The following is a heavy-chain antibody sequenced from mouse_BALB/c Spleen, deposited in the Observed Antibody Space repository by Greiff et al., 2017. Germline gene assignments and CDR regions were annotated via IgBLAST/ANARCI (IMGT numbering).Heavy chain of an antibody. V-gene: IGHV1-55*01. CDR1: GYNFTSYW. CDR2: IYPGSGST. CDR3: AKWGYDGVPYAMDY. Sequence: QVQLQQPGAELVKPGTSVKLSCKASGYNFTSYWINWVKLRPGQGLEWIGDIYPGSGSTNYNEKFKSKATLTVDTSSSTAYMQLSSLASEDSALYYCAKWGYDGVPYAMDYWGQGTSVTVSS. D-gene: IGHD2-14*01. J-gene: IGHJ4*01.